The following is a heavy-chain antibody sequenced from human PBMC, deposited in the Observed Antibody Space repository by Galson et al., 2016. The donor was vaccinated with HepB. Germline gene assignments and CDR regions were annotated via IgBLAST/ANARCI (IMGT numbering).Heavy chain of an antibody. CDR2: LCYTGSA. Sequence: SETLSLTCTVSGGSISSSGYCWGWIRQPPGKGLEWIGSLCYTGSAYYTPSLKSRVTISVYTSKNKFSLKLNSVTAADTAVFYCARRLGGSSWMGNWFDPWGQGTLVTVSS. D-gene: IGHD6-13*01. CDR1: GGSISSSGYC. CDR3: ARRLGGSSWMGNWFDP. J-gene: IGHJ5*02. V-gene: IGHV4-39*01.